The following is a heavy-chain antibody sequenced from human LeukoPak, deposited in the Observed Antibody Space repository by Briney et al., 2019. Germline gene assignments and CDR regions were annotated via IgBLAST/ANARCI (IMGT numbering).Heavy chain of an antibody. D-gene: IGHD2-21*02. J-gene: IGHJ3*02. CDR2: ISSSSSTI. Sequence: SGGSLRLSCAASGFTFSSYSMNWVRRAPGKGLEWVSYISSSSSTIYYADSVKGRFTISRDNAKNSLYLQMNSLRAEDTAVYYCVAKSYCGGDCFAQDAFDIWGQGTMVTVSS. CDR3: VAKSYCGGDCFAQDAFDI. V-gene: IGHV3-48*01. CDR1: GFTFSSYS.